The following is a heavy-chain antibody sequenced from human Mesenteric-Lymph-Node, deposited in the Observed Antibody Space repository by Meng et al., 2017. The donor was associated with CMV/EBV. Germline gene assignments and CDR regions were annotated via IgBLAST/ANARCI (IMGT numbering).Heavy chain of an antibody. CDR3: ARDGGSYFSGYYYGMDV. Sequence: GSLRLSCTVSGYSISSGYYWGWIRQPPGKGLEWIGYIYYSGSTNYNPSLKSRVTISVDKSRNQFSLKLTSVTAADTAVYYCARDGGSYFSGYYYGMDVWGQGTTVTVSS. CDR2: IYYSGST. J-gene: IGHJ6*01. V-gene: IGHV4-38-2*02. D-gene: IGHD1-26*01. CDR1: GYSISSGYY.